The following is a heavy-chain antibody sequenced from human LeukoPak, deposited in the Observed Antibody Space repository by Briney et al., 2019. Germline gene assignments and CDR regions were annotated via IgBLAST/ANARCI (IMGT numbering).Heavy chain of an antibody. V-gene: IGHV1-18*01. J-gene: IGHJ4*02. CDR2: ISAYNGNT. Sequence: GASVKVSCKASGYTFTSYGISWVRQAPGQGLEWMEWISAYNGNTNYAQKLQGRVTMTTDTSTSTAYMELRSPRSDDTAVYYCARGGYCGGDCYSPFWGQGTLVTVSS. CDR1: GYTFTSYG. D-gene: IGHD2-21*02. CDR3: ARGGYCGGDCYSPF.